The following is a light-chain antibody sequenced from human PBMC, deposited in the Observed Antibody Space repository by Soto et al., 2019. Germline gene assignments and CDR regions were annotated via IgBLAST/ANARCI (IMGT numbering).Light chain of an antibody. J-gene: IGLJ1*01. CDR3: AAWNDNLNGPSYV. CDR1: GSTFGSNA. Sequence: SVLTHPPSPSGPPGRGAPFSGLETGSTFGSNAVNWYQQLPGTAPKLLIYDNNQRPSGVPDRFSGSKSGTSASLAISGLQSEDEADYYCAAWNDNLNGPSYVFGAGTKVTVL. V-gene: IGLV1-44*01. CDR2: DNN.